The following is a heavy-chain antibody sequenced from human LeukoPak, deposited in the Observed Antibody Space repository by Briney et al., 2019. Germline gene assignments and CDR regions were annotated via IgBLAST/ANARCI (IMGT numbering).Heavy chain of an antibody. J-gene: IGHJ4*02. CDR3: AKDLSAAVAGYFDY. CDR2: ISGSGGST. D-gene: IGHD6-19*01. Sequence: GGSLRLSCAASGFTFSSYAMSWVRQAPGKGLEWVSAISGSGGSTYYSDSVKGRFTISRDNSKNTLYLQMNSLRAEDTAVYYCAKDLSAAVAGYFDYWGQGTLVTVSS. CDR1: GFTFSSYA. V-gene: IGHV3-23*01.